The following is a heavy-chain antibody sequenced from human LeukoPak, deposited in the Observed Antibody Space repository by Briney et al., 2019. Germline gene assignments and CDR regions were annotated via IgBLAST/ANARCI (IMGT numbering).Heavy chain of an antibody. D-gene: IGHD2-15*01. Sequence: GGSLRRSCAASGFTFSTYWLHWVRQVPGKGLVWVSRISNDGSTTNYADSVKGRLTISRDNAKNTLYLQMNSLRAEDTAVYYCARGNKWSFDYWGQGTLVTVSS. V-gene: IGHV3-74*01. J-gene: IGHJ4*02. CDR1: GFTFSTYW. CDR3: ARGNKWSFDY. CDR2: ISNDGSTT.